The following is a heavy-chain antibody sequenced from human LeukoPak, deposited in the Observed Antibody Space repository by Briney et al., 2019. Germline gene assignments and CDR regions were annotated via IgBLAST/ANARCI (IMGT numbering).Heavy chain of an antibody. CDR1: GGSFSGYY. CDR2: INHSGST. D-gene: IGHD3-3*01. CDR3: ASSNFWSGYYLNRYFDY. Sequence: SETLSLTCAVYGGSFSGYYWSWIRQPPGKGLEWIGEINHSGSTNYNPSLKSRVTISVDTSKNQFSLKLSSVTAADTAVYYCASSNFWSGYYLNRYFDYWGQGTLVTVSS. V-gene: IGHV4-34*01. J-gene: IGHJ4*02.